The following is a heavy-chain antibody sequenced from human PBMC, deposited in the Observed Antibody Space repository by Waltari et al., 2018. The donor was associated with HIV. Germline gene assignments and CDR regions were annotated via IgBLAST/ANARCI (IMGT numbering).Heavy chain of an antibody. D-gene: IGHD3-3*01. CDR2: IYYTGRT. J-gene: IGHJ5*02. V-gene: IGHV4-59*01. CDR1: EGSFISYH. CDR3: ARGLFGVGSNWFDP. Sequence: QVQLQESGPGLVKPSETLSLTCSVSEGSFISYHWTWIRQPPGKGLEWIGYIYYTGRTNCNPSLKSRVTISVDTSKNQFSLRLRSVTAADTAVYYCARGLFGVGSNWFDPWGQGILVTVSS.